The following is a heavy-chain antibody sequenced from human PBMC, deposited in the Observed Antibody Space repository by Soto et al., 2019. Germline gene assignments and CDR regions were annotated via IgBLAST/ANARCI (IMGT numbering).Heavy chain of an antibody. CDR3: ARATIAAAGFDY. CDR2: INWNGGST. V-gene: IGHV3-20*04. CDR1: GFTFDDYG. Sequence: SGGSLRLSCAASGFTFDDYGMSWVRQAPGKGLEWVSGINWNGGSTGYADSVKGRFTISRDNAKNSLYLQMNSLRAEDTALYYCARATIAAAGFDYWGQATLVTVDS. D-gene: IGHD6-25*01. J-gene: IGHJ4*02.